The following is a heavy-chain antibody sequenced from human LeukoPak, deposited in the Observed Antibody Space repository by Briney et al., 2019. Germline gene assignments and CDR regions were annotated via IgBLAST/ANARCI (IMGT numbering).Heavy chain of an antibody. CDR3: ARATTYDILTGYFDY. CDR2: IKQDGSEK. D-gene: IGHD3-9*01. Sequence: PGGSLRLSCAASGFTFLSYWMSWVRQAPGKGLEWVANIKQDGSEKYYVDSVKGRFTISRDNAKNSLYLQMNSLRAEDTAVYYCARATTYDILTGYFDYWGQGTLVTVSS. CDR1: GFTFLSYW. J-gene: IGHJ4*02. V-gene: IGHV3-7*01.